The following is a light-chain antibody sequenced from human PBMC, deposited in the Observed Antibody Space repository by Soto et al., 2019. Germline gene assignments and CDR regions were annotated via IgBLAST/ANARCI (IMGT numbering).Light chain of an antibody. Sequence: PSGRASLSCRASQSVTSTYLAWYQQRPGQSPRLLIYAAYSRATGIPDRFSGSGSGTDFTLTISRLEPEDFAVYYCQQYGNSPQTFGQGTKVDIK. CDR1: QSVTSTY. V-gene: IGKV3-20*01. J-gene: IGKJ1*01. CDR2: AAY. CDR3: QQYGNSPQT.